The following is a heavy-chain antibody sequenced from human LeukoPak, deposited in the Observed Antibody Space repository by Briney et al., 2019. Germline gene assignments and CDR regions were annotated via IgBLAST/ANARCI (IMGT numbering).Heavy chain of an antibody. CDR2: FDPEDGET. V-gene: IGHV1-24*01. J-gene: IGHJ3*02. CDR1: GYTLTELS. CDR3: ATESPKWELDRKQGAFDI. D-gene: IGHD1-26*01. Sequence: ASVKVSCKVSGYTLTELSMHWVRQAPGKGLEWMGGFDPEDGETIYAQKFQGRVTMTEDTSTDTAYMELSSLRSEDTAVYYRATESPKWELDRKQGAFDIWGQGTMVTVSS.